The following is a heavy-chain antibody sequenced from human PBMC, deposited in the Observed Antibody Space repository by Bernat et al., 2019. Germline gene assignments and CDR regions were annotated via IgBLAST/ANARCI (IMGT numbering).Heavy chain of an antibody. J-gene: IGHJ4*01. CDR2: MSGSGIDT. V-gene: IGHV3-23*01. CDR1: GFTFLSYA. D-gene: IGHD3-22*01. Sequence: EVQLLESGGGLVQPGGSLRLSCAASGFTFLSYAMSWVRQAPGKGLEWVSAMSGSGIDTYYTDSVKGRFTISRDNSKDTLYLKMNSLRAEDTAVYFCVKGDYYYHDSSAYLDHWGHGTLVTVSS. CDR3: VKGDYYYHDSSAYLDH.